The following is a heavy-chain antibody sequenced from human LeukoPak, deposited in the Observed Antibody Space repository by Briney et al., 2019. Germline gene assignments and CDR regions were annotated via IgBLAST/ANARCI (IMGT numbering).Heavy chain of an antibody. CDR3: AKQGYYDPFDI. J-gene: IGHJ3*02. Sequence: GGSLRLSCAASGFTFSSYWMHWVRQAPGKGLVWVSRINSDGSSTSYADSVKGRFTISRDNSKKTLSLQMSSLRGEDTAVYYCAKQGYYDPFDIWGQGTVVTVSS. V-gene: IGHV3-74*01. CDR1: GFTFSSYW. D-gene: IGHD3-10*01. CDR2: INSDGSST.